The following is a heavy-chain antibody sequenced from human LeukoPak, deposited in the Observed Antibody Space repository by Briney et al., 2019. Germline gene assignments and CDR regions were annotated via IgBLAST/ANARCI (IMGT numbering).Heavy chain of an antibody. CDR1: GFTFSSYA. D-gene: IGHD3-9*01. CDR3: AKGYYFDILSGYSSLDS. V-gene: IGHV3-30*04. J-gene: IGHJ4*02. CDR2: ISSDGSNK. Sequence: GGSLRLSCAASGFTFSSYAMHWVRQAPGKGLEWVAVISSDGSNKYYADSVKGRFTISRDDSKNTLYLQMNSLRAEDTAAYYCAKGYYFDILSGYSSLDSWGQGTLVTVSS.